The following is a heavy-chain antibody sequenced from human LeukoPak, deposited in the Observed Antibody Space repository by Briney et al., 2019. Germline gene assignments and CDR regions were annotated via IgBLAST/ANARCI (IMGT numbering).Heavy chain of an antibody. J-gene: IGHJ4*02. CDR3: ARAPAATFDY. CDR1: SGSISSYY. Sequence: SETLSLTCTVSSGSISSYYWSWIRQPPGKGLEWIGYIYYSGSTNYNPSPKSRVTISVDTSKNQFSLKLSSVTAADTAVYYCARAPAATFDYWGQGTLVTVSS. V-gene: IGHV4-59*01. D-gene: IGHD2-2*01. CDR2: IYYSGST.